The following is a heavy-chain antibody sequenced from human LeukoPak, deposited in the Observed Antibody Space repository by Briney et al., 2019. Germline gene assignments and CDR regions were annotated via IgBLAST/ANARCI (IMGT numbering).Heavy chain of an antibody. Sequence: PGGSLRLSCAASGFTFSHYAMNWVRQAPGKGLEWVAALSGDADATYYADPVKGRFIISRDNSRNTLYLQMSSLTAEDTAVYYCAKDRIAVTDDLDSWGQGTLVTVSS. CDR3: AKDRIAVTDDLDS. V-gene: IGHV3-23*01. D-gene: IGHD6-19*01. J-gene: IGHJ4*02. CDR1: GFTFSHYA. CDR2: LSGDADAT.